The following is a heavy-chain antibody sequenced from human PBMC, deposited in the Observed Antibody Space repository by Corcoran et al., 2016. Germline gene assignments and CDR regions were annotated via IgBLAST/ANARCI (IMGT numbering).Heavy chain of an antibody. CDR1: GGTFSSYA. J-gene: IGHJ3*02. CDR3: ARAWRGDSTAFDAFDI. CDR2: IIPIFGTA. Sequence: QVQLVQSGAEVKKPGSSVKVSCKASGGTFSSYAISWVRQAPGQGLEWMGGIIPIFGTANYAQKFQGRVTITADESTSTAYMELSSLRSEDTAVYYWARAWRGDSTAFDAFDIWGQGTMVTVSS. D-gene: IGHD3-22*01. V-gene: IGHV1-69*01.